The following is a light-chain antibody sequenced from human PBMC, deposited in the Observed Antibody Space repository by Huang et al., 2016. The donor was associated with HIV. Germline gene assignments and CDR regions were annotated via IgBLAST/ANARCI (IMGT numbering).Light chain of an antibody. Sequence: EIVMTQSPVTLSVSPGESATLSCRASQNVSTNLAWYQHKPGRAPRLLIYGASTSATSGPARFRASGSGTEFTLTVGGLRSDDFAVYYCQHYDNWAPATFGQGTKLEFK. J-gene: IGKJ1*01. CDR3: QHYDNWAPAT. CDR1: QNVSTN. V-gene: IGKV3-15*01. CDR2: GAS.